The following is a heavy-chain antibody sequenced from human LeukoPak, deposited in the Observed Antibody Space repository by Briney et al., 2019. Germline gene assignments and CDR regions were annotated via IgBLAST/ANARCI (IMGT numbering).Heavy chain of an antibody. J-gene: IGHJ4*02. D-gene: IGHD4-17*01. CDR3: ARHKDDYDDYVWNY. Sequence: SETLSLTCTVSGGSISSSSYYWGWIRQPPGKGLEWIGRIYYTGSTYYNPSLKSRVTISVDTSNNQFSLKLSSVTAADTAMYYCARHKDDYDDYVWNYWGQGTLVTVSS. CDR1: GGSISSSSYY. V-gene: IGHV4-39*01. CDR2: IYYTGST.